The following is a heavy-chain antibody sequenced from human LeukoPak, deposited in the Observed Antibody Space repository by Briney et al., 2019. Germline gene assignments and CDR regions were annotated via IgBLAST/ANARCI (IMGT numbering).Heavy chain of an antibody. CDR1: GFTFSDHY. J-gene: IGHJ4*02. D-gene: IGHD3-10*01. CDR2: IRNDGSNK. Sequence: GGSLRLSCAASGFTFSDHYMDWVRQAPGKGLEWVAFIRNDGSNKYYADSVKGRFTISRDNSKNTLYLQMNSLRAEDTAVYYCARGMVRGVIITYWGQGTLVTVSS. V-gene: IGHV3-30*02. CDR3: ARGMVRGVIITY.